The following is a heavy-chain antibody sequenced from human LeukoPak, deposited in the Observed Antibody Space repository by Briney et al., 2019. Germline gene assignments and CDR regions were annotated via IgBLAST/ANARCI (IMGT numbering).Heavy chain of an antibody. CDR3: ARDQGYSGSYYVYFQH. Sequence: GSSVKVSCKXSGGTFSSYAISWVRQSPGQGLEWMGRIIPIFGTANYAQKFQGRVTITTDESTSTAYMELSSLRSEDTAVYYCARDQGYSGSYYVYFQHWGQGTLVTVSS. V-gene: IGHV1-69*05. J-gene: IGHJ1*01. CDR1: GGTFSSYA. D-gene: IGHD1-26*01. CDR2: IIPIFGTA.